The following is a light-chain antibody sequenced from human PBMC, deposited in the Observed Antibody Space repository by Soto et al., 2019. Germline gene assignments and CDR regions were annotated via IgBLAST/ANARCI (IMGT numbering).Light chain of an antibody. J-gene: IGKJ1*01. V-gene: IGKV3-20*01. CDR3: QQYGRSGT. Sequence: IVLTQSPGTLSLSPGERATLSCRTSQSVPSSYFAWYQQKPGQAPRLLIYGASSRATGIPNRFSGSGSGTDFTLTISRLEPEDFAVYYCQQYGRSGTFGQGTKVDIK. CDR2: GAS. CDR1: QSVPSSY.